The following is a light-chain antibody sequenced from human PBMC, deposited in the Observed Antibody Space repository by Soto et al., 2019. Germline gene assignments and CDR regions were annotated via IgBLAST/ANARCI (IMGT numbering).Light chain of an antibody. CDR2: AAS. CDR1: QSISSY. Sequence: DIQMTQSPSSLSASVGDRVTITCRASQSISSYLNWYQQKPGKAPKLLIYAASSLQSGVPSRFSGSGSVTDFTLTISSLQPEAFATYYCQQSYSTPRTFGQGTKVEIK. J-gene: IGKJ1*01. V-gene: IGKV1-39*01. CDR3: QQSYSTPRT.